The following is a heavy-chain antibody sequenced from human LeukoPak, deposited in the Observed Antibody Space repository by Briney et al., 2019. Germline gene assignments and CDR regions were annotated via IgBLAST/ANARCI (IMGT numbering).Heavy chain of an antibody. J-gene: IGHJ3*02. CDR1: GFTFSSYG. V-gene: IGHV3-23*01. CDR3: AKDLADILTGYSDAFDI. Sequence: QPGGSLRLSCAASGFTFSSYGMSWVRQAPGKGLEWVSTIKSSGDRTYYVDSVTGRFTISRDNPENMLYLQMNSLRGEDTAVYYCAKDLADILTGYSDAFDIWGQGTMVTVSS. CDR2: IKSSGDRT. D-gene: IGHD3-9*01.